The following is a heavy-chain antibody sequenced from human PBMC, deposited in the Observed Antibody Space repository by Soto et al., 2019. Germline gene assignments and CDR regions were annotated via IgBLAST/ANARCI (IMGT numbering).Heavy chain of an antibody. J-gene: IGHJ4*02. CDR3: ARDLSPPTPEPFIAVAGTDY. CDR1: GFTFSSYG. V-gene: IGHV3-33*01. CDR2: IWYDGSNK. Sequence: AGGSLRLSCAASGFTFSSYGMHWVRQAPGKGLEWVAVIWYDGSNKYYADSVKGRFTISRDNSKNTLYLQMNSLRAEDTAVYYCARDLSPPTPEPFIAVAGTDYWGQGTLVTVSS. D-gene: IGHD6-19*01.